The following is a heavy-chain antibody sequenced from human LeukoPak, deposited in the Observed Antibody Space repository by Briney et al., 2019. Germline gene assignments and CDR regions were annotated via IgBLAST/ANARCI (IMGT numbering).Heavy chain of an antibody. V-gene: IGHV3-74*01. J-gene: IGHJ3*02. CDR2: INRDGSST. CDR3: ASPGGYYFEAFDI. CDR1: GFTFSTYW. Sequence: GGSLRLSCAASGFTFSTYWIHWVRQAPGKGLVWVSHINRDGSSTSYADSVKGRFTISRDSAKNTLYLQMNSLRAEDTAVYYCASPGGYYFEAFDIWGQGTKVTVSS. D-gene: IGHD2/OR15-2a*01.